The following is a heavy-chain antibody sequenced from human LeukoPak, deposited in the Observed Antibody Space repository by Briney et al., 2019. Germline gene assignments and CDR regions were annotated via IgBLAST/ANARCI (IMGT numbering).Heavy chain of an antibody. J-gene: IGHJ4*02. Sequence: TSETLSLTCTVSGGSISSYYWSWIRQPPGKGLEWIAYISDIGSINYNPSLKSRVTISLETSKNPFSLKLSSVTAADTAVYYCAGHHPRNTVDFWGQGTLVTVSS. CDR3: AGHHPRNTVDF. CDR1: GGSISSYY. V-gene: IGHV4-59*08. CDR2: ISDIGSI. D-gene: IGHD3-16*02.